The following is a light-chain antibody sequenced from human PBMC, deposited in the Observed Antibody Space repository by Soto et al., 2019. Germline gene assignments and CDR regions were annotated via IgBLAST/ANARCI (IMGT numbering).Light chain of an antibody. CDR3: AAWDDSLNGPL. CDR1: SSNNGSNT. J-gene: IGLJ2*01. Sequence: QSVLTQPPSASGTTGQRVTISCSGSSSNNGSNTVNWYQQLPGTAPKLLIYSNNQRPSGVPDRFSGSKSGTSASLAISGLQSEDEADYYCAAWDDSLNGPLFGGGTKLTVL. CDR2: SNN. V-gene: IGLV1-44*01.